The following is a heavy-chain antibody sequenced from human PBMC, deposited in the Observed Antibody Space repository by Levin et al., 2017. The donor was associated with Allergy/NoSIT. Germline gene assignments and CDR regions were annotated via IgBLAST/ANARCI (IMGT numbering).Heavy chain of an antibody. Sequence: GGSLRLSCAASGFTSSSYAMSWVRQAPGKGLEWVSAISGSGGSTYYADSVKGRFTISRDNSKNTLYLQMNSLRAEDTAVYYCAKDNFRTMIVYFDYWGQGTLVTVSS. CDR2: ISGSGGST. D-gene: IGHD3-22*01. V-gene: IGHV3-23*01. CDR1: GFTSSSYA. CDR3: AKDNFRTMIVYFDY. J-gene: IGHJ4*02.